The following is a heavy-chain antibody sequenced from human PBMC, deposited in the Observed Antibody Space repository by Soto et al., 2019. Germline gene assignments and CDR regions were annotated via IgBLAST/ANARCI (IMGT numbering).Heavy chain of an antibody. D-gene: IGHD3-9*01. J-gene: IGHJ4*02. CDR1: GGSISSSSYY. CDR3: ARHARSHYDILTGYYIHSPAFDY. V-gene: IGHV4-39*01. Sequence: PSETLSLTCTVSGGSISSSSYYWGWIRQPPGKGLEWIGSIYYSGSTYYNPSLKSRVTISVDTSKNQFSLKLSSVTAADTAVYYCARHARSHYDILTGYYIHSPAFDYWGQGTLVTVYS. CDR2: IYYSGST.